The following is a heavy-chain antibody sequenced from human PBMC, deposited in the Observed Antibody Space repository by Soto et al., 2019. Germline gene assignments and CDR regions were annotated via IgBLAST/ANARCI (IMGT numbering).Heavy chain of an antibody. J-gene: IGHJ4*02. CDR3: AKGLLGDFWSGYGN. CDR2: ISGSGGST. V-gene: IGHV3-23*01. D-gene: IGHD3-3*01. CDR1: GFTFSSYA. Sequence: EVQLLESGAGLVQPGGSLRLSCAASGFTFSSYAMSWVRQAPGKGLEWVSAISGSGGSTYYADSVKGRFTISRDNSKNTLYLQMNSLRDEDTAVYYCAKGLLGDFWSGYGNWGQGTLVTVSS.